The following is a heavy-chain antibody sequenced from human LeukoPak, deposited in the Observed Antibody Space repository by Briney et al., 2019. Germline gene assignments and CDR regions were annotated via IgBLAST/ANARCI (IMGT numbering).Heavy chain of an antibody. CDR3: AKDRVAGTVGEVRIDY. CDR2: ISGSGGST. V-gene: IGHV3-23*01. J-gene: IGHJ4*02. CDR1: GFTFSSYA. D-gene: IGHD2-15*01. Sequence: PGGSLRLSCAASGFTFSSYAMSWVRQAPGKGLEWVSAISGSGGSTYYADSVKGRFTISRDNSKNTLYLQMNSLRAEDTAVYYCAKDRVAGTVGEVRIDYWGQGTLVTVSS.